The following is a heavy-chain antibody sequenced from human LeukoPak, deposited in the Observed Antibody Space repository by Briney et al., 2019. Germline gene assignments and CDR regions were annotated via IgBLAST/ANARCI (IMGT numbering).Heavy chain of an antibody. CDR2: TYYRSKWYI. CDR1: GDTVSNKRSA. CDR3: ARVNSWTEEPDTGFDY. D-gene: IGHD1-14*01. V-gene: IGHV6-1*01. Sequence: SQTLSLTCAISGDTVSNKRSAWNWIRQSPSRGLEWLGRTYYRSKWYIDYAVSVKSRITINPDTSKNQFSLQLNSVSPEDTAVYYCARVNSWTEEPDTGFDYWGQGILVTVSS. J-gene: IGHJ4*02.